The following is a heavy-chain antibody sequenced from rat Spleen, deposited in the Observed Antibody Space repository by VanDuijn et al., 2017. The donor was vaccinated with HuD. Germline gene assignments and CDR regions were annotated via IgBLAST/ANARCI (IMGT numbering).Heavy chain of an antibody. Sequence: QVHLKESGPGLVQPSQTLSLTCTVSGFSLTSYHVSWVRQSPGKGREWMGVIWTAGSIAYNLLLNSRLSISRDTSKSQVFLKMNNLQTEDTSTYYCARGGVYYGLLDYWGQRVMVTVSS. CDR3: ARGGVYYGLLDY. V-gene: IGHV2-43*01. D-gene: IGHD1-6*01. CDR1: GFSLTSYH. J-gene: IGHJ2*01. CDR2: IWTAGSI.